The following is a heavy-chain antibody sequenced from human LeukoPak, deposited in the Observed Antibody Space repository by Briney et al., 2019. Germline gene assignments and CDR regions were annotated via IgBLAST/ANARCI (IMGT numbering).Heavy chain of an antibody. V-gene: IGHV1-69*05. J-gene: IGHJ4*02. D-gene: IGHD3-22*01. CDR2: IIPIFGTA. CDR1: GGTFSSYA. CDR3: ARDPISSGYYQPVDY. Sequence: SVKVSRKASGGTFSSYAISWVRQAPGQGLEWMGGIIPIFGTANYAQKLQGRVTMTTDTSTSTAYMELRSLRSDDTAVYYCARDPISSGYYQPVDYWGQGTLVTVSS.